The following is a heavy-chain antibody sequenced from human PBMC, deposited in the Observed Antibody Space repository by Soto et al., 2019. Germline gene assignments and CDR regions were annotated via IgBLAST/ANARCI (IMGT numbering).Heavy chain of an antibody. Sequence: PAGSLRLSCASSGFTFSSYSMNWVRQAPGKGLEWVSYISSSSSTIYYADSVKGRFTISRDNAKNSLYLQMNSLRDEDTAVYYCARDPAAVARGVITSPFDYWGQGTLVTVSS. CDR2: ISSSSSTI. V-gene: IGHV3-48*02. J-gene: IGHJ4*02. CDR1: GFTFSSYS. D-gene: IGHD3-10*01. CDR3: ARDPAAVARGVITSPFDY.